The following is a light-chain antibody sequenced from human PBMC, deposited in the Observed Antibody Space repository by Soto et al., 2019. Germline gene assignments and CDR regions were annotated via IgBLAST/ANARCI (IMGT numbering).Light chain of an antibody. CDR2: GAS. J-gene: IGKJ3*01. CDR3: QQYGSSGFT. V-gene: IGKV3-20*01. CDR1: QSVSSSY. Sequence: EIRLTQSPRTLSLSPGERAALSCRASQSVSSSYLAWYQQKPGQAPRLLIYGASSRATGIPDRFSGSGSGTDFTLTISRLEPEDFAVYYCQQYGSSGFTFGPGTKVAIK.